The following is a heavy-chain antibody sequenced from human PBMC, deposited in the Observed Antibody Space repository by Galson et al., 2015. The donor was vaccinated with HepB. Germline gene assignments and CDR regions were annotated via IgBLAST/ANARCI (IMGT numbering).Heavy chain of an antibody. CDR3: ARAYDILTGFRYYFDY. CDR2: TQYRAEGYN. D-gene: IGHD3-9*01. J-gene: IGHJ4*02. Sequence: EGLGRTQYRAEGYNEYAVAVKSRITIKPDTSKNQFSLQLNSVTPEDTAVYYCARAYDILTGFRYYFDYWREGTLVTVSS. V-gene: IGHV6-1*01.